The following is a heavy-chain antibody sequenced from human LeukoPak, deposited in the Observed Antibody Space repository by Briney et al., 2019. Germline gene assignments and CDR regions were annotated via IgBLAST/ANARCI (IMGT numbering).Heavy chain of an antibody. CDR1: GFTFSSYG. Sequence: PGGSLRLSCAASGFTFSSYGMNWVRQALDKGLEWVALISYDGSNKYYADSVNGRFTISRDNSKNTLYLQMNSLRAEDTAVYYCAKDGSSGYYPYAFDIWGQGTKVTVSP. D-gene: IGHD3-22*01. CDR2: ISYDGSNK. V-gene: IGHV3-30*18. J-gene: IGHJ3*02. CDR3: AKDGSSGYYPYAFDI.